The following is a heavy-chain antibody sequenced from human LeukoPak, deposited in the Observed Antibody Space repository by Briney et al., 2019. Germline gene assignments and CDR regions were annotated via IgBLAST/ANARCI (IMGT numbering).Heavy chain of an antibody. D-gene: IGHD2-15*01. CDR3: ARTYRIGPFHY. V-gene: IGHV3-53*01. J-gene: IGHJ4*02. Sequence: GGSLRLSSAAPGFTVSSNYMSWVRQAPGRGLEWVSVIYSGGSTYYSDSVKSQFTISTDNSTNTLYIQMNSLRAEDKAVYCFARTYRIGPFHYWGQGTLVTVSS. CDR1: GFTVSSNY. CDR2: IYSGGST.